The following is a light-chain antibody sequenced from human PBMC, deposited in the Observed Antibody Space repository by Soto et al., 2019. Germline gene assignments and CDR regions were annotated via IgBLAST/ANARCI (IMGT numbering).Light chain of an antibody. V-gene: IGLV2-14*02. Sequence: QSALTQPASVSGSPGQSITISCTGTSSDVGIYDLVSWYKHHPGRAPQLIIYEVTKRPSGVSNRFSGSKSGNTASLTISGLQPEDEADYYCNSYTSSSTDVTDVVFGGGTKVTVL. CDR1: SSDVGIYDL. CDR3: NSYTSSSTDVTDVV. J-gene: IGLJ2*01. CDR2: EVT.